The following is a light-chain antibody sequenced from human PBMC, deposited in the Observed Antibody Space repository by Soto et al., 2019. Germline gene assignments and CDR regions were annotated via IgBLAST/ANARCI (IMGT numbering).Light chain of an antibody. CDR2: LGS. Sequence: DIVMTQSPLSLPVTPGEPASISCRSSQSLLHSNGYNYLDWYLQKPGQSPQLLIYLGSNRASGVLDRFSGGGSGTDFTLKISRVEAEDVGVYYCIQALQTPPYTFGQGTNLEIK. CDR3: IQALQTPPYT. J-gene: IGKJ2*01. CDR1: QSLLHSNGYNY. V-gene: IGKV2-28*01.